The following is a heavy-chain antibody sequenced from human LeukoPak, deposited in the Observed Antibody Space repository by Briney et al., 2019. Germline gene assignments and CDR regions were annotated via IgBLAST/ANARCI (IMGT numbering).Heavy chain of an antibody. Sequence: GASVKVSCKASGGTFSSYTISWVRQAPGQGLEWMGRIIPILGIANYAQKFQGRVTITADKSTSTAYMELSSLRSEDTAVYYCARDLAYYYDSSGYRPLDYWGQGTLVTVSS. CDR3: ARDLAYYYDSSGYRPLDY. J-gene: IGHJ4*02. CDR1: GGTFSSYT. D-gene: IGHD3-22*01. CDR2: IIPILGIA. V-gene: IGHV1-69*04.